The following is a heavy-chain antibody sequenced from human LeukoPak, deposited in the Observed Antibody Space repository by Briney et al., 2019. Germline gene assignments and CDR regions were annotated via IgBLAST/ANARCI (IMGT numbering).Heavy chain of an antibody. CDR2: IIPILGIA. Sequence: ASVKVSCKASGGTFSSYAISWVRQAPGQGLEWMGRIIPILGIANYAQKFQGRVTITADKSTSTAYMELSSLRSEDTAVYYCARDANSSGSTDYWGQGTLVTVSS. D-gene: IGHD1-26*01. V-gene: IGHV1-69*04. CDR1: GGTFSSYA. CDR3: ARDANSSGSTDY. J-gene: IGHJ4*02.